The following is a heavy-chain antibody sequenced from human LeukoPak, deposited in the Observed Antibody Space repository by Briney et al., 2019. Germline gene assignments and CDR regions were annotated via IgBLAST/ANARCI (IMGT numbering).Heavy chain of an antibody. CDR3: ARDDLSYGSGAGGYAFDI. D-gene: IGHD3-10*01. Sequence: SETLSLTCTVSGGSISSGGYYWSWIRQHPGKGLEWIGYIYYSGSTYYNPSLKSRVTISVDTSKNQFSLKLGSVTAADTAVYYCARDDLSYGSGAGGYAFDIWGQGTMVTVSS. J-gene: IGHJ3*02. CDR2: IYYSGST. CDR1: GGSISSGGYY. V-gene: IGHV4-31*03.